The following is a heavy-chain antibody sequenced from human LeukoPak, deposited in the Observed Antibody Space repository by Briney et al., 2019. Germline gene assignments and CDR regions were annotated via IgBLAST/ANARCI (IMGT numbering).Heavy chain of an antibody. D-gene: IGHD3-22*01. Sequence: GGSLRLSCAASGFTVSSNYMSWVRQAPGKGLEWVSVIYSGGSTYYADSVKGRFTISRDNSKNTLYLQMNSLRAEDSALYYCARGGRGSAAVVAPRSFDIWGQGTMVTVSS. V-gene: IGHV3-53*01. CDR2: IYSGGST. CDR3: ARGGRGSAAVVAPRSFDI. CDR1: GFTVSSNY. J-gene: IGHJ3*02.